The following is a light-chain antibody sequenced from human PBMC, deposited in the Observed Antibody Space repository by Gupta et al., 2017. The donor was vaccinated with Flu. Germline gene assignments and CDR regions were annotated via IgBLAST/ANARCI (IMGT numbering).Light chain of an antibody. CDR2: RND. CDR3: SAWDDSLSGIVV. J-gene: IGLJ2*01. Sequence: TIACSGSTDNIGSNFVYWYQQVPGTAPKLLIYRNDKRPAGVPDRGSGSKSGTSAARAISGLRSEDEAEYYCSAWDDSLSGIVVFGGGTKLTVL. V-gene: IGLV1-47*01. CDR1: TDNIGSNF.